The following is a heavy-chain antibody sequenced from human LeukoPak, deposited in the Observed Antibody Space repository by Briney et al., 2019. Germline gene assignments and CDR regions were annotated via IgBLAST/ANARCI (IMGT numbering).Heavy chain of an antibody. V-gene: IGHV6-1*01. D-gene: IGHD2-8*02. J-gene: IGHJ4*02. CDR2: TYYRSKWYN. CDR3: ARSTGWLNGH. CDR1: GDSVSSTSVA. Sequence: SQTLSLTCVISGDSVSSTSVAWNWIRQSPSRGLEWLGRTYYRSKWYNDYAVSVKSRITINPDTSKNQFSLQLNYVTPEDSAVYYCARSTGWLNGHWGQGILVTVSS.